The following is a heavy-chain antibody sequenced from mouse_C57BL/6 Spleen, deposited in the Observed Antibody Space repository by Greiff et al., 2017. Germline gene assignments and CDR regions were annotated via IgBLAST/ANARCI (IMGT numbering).Heavy chain of an antibody. Sequence: QLQQPGAELVKPGASVKLSCKASGYTFTSYWMHWVKQRPGQGLEWIGMIHPNSGSTNYNEKFKSKATLTVDKSSSTAYMQLSSLTSEDSAVYYCARSPYYYGCDYWGQGTTLTVSS. V-gene: IGHV1-64*01. CDR1: GYTFTSYW. J-gene: IGHJ2*01. D-gene: IGHD1-1*01. CDR3: ARSPYYYGCDY. CDR2: IHPNSGST.